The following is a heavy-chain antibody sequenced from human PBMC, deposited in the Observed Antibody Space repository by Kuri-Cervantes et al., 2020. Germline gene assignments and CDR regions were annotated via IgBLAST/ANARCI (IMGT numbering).Heavy chain of an antibody. D-gene: IGHD5-24*01. V-gene: IGHV1-69*04. CDR1: GYTFTSYT. Sequence: SVKVSCKASGYTFTSYTISWVRQAPGQGLEWMGRIIPILGIANYAQKFQGRVTITADKSTSTAYMELSGLRSEDTAVYYCARDDRRDGYVRDVWGRGTTVTVSS. J-gene: IGHJ6*02. CDR3: ARDDRRDGYVRDV. CDR2: IIPILGIA.